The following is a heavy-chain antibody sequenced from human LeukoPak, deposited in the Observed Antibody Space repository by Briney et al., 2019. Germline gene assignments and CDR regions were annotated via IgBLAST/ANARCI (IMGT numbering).Heavy chain of an antibody. J-gene: IGHJ5*02. Sequence: ASVKVSCKASGYTFNYYAMNWMRQAPGQGLEWMGWININTGNPTYAQDFTGRFVFSLDTSVSTAYLQISSLKAEDTAVYYCARGGYIQPNWFDPWGQGTLVTVSS. D-gene: IGHD5-18*01. CDR3: ARGGYIQPNWFDP. CDR2: ININTGNP. CDR1: GYTFNYYA. V-gene: IGHV7-4-1*02.